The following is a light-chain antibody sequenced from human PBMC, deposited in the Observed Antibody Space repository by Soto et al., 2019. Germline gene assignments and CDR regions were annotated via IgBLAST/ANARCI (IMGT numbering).Light chain of an antibody. Sequence: QSALTQPPSVSGSPGQSVAISCTGTSSDVGSYNRVSWYQQPPGTAPKLMIYDVSNRPSGVPDRFSGSKSGNTASLTISGFQAADEADYYCSSFTTSSTYVFATGTKLTVL. CDR3: SSFTTSSTYV. J-gene: IGLJ1*01. CDR2: DVS. CDR1: SSDVGSYNR. V-gene: IGLV2-18*02.